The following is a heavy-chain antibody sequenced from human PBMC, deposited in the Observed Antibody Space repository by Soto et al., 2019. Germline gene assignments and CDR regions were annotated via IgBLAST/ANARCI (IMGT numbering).Heavy chain of an antibody. J-gene: IGHJ4*02. CDR2: ISPDDGNT. CDR1: GSTFNSYT. D-gene: IGHD3-10*01. CDR3: ARVEAPFGESLH. V-gene: IGHV1-18*01. Sequence: ASVKVSCKASGSTFNSYTIAWVREAPGQGLEWLGWISPDDGNTEYEQKFQGRVTMTADTLTNNAYLELRSLKSDDTAIYYCARVEAPFGESLHWGQGTPVTVSS.